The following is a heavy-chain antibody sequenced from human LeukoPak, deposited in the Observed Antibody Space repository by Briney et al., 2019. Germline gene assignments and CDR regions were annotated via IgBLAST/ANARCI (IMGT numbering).Heavy chain of an antibody. CDR3: ASQYYYDSSGYHY. V-gene: IGHV1-18*01. CDR1: GYTCTSYG. CDR2: ISAYNGNT. J-gene: IGHJ4*02. D-gene: IGHD3-22*01. Sequence: ASVKVSCKSSGYTCTSYGISWVRQAPGQGLEWMGWISAYNGNTNYAQKLQGRVTMTTDTSTSTAYMELRSLRSDDTAVYYCASQYYYDSSGYHYWGQGTLVTVSS.